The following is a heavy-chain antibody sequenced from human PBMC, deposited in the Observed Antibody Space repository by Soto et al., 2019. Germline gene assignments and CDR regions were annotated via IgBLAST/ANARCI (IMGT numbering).Heavy chain of an antibody. CDR2: IIPILGTA. Sequence: QVQLVQSGAEVKKPGSSVKVSCKASGGTFSSYAISWVRQAPGQGLEWMGGIIPILGTANYAQKFQGRVTITADESTSTAYMELSSLRSEDTDVYYCARVKAGTFYYYGMDVWGQGTTVTVSS. CDR3: ARVKAGTFYYYGMDV. CDR1: GGTFSSYA. D-gene: IGHD6-19*01. V-gene: IGHV1-69*01. J-gene: IGHJ6*02.